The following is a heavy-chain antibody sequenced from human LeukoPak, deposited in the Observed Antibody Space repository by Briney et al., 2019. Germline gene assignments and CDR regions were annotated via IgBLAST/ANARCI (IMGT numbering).Heavy chain of an antibody. V-gene: IGHV4-61*01. J-gene: IGHJ3*02. CDR3: ARVSGNYGDYSNTFDI. Sequence: PSETLSLTCTVSGYSISSGYYWSWIRQPPGQGLEWIGYIYYSGSTNYNPSLKSRVTISVDTSKNQFSLKLSSVTAADTAVYYCARVSGNYGDYSNTFDIWGQGTMVTVSS. CDR2: IYYSGST. D-gene: IGHD4-17*01. CDR1: GYSISSGYY.